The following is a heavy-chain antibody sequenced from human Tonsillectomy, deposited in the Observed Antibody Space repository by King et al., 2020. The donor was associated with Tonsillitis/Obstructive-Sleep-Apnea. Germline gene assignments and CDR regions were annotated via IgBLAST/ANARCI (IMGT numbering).Heavy chain of an antibody. V-gene: IGHV3-23*04. CDR1: GFTFSSYA. Sequence: QLVQSGGALVQPGGSLRLSCAASGFTFSSYAMSWVRQAPGKGLEWVSAISCSGGRPYYADSVRGRFTVSRDNSNNTLFLQMNSLRAEDTAVYYCAKVAGDYAHYYYYYYMDVWGKGTTVTVSS. J-gene: IGHJ6*03. CDR3: AKVAGDYAHYYYYYYMDV. CDR2: ISCSGGRP. D-gene: IGHD4-17*01.